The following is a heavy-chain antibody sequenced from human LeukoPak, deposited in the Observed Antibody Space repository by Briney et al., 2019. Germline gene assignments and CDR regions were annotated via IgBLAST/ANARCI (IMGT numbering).Heavy chain of an antibody. CDR1: GGTFSSYA. V-gene: IGHV1-69*06. D-gene: IGHD4-17*01. CDR3: ASDLVVRYGDHED. J-gene: IGHJ4*02. CDR2: IIPIFGTA. Sequence: SVKVSCKASGGTFSSYAISWVRQAPGQGLGWMGGIIPIFGTANYAQKFQGRVTITADKSTSTAYMELSSLRSEDTAVYYCASDLVVRYGDHEDWGQGTLVTVSS.